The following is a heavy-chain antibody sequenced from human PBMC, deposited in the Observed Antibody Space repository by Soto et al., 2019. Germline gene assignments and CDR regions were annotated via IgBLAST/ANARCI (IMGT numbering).Heavy chain of an antibody. CDR2: ISYSGNT. D-gene: IGHD2-8*01. Sequence: SETLSLTCTVSGGSISNFYWSWIRQPPGKGLEWIGYISYSGNTNYNPSLKSRVSISVDTSKNQLSLNLTSVTAADTAVYYCARAPMVLSRSYFDAWGQGTPVTVS. J-gene: IGHJ4*02. CDR1: GGSISNFY. CDR3: ARAPMVLSRSYFDA. V-gene: IGHV4-59*01.